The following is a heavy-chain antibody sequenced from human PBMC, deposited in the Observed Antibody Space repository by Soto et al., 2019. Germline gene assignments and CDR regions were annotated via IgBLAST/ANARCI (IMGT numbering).Heavy chain of an antibody. CDR2: IFYNGNT. V-gene: IGHV4-39*01. J-gene: IGHJ5*02. CDR3: ARHSTGYYYSWFDP. CDR1: GGSIDSSTYY. D-gene: IGHD3-22*01. Sequence: SETLCPSCTFSGGSIDSSTYYCGWIRQTPGKGLEWIGSIFYNGNTFYNPSLKSRITISVDTSKNQFSLKLSSVTAADTAVYYCARHSTGYYYSWFDPWGQGTLVTVSS.